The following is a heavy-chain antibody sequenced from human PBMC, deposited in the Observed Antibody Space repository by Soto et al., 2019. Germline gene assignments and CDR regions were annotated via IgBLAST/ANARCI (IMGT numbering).Heavy chain of an antibody. CDR2: ISYDGSNK. Sequence: GGSLRLSCAASGFTFSSYAMHWVRQAPGKGLEWVAVISYDGSNKYYADSVKGRFTISRDNSKNTLYLQMNSLRAEDTAVYYCARARGYCISTSCYGRDYYYYGMDVWGQGTTVTVSS. CDR1: GFTFSSYA. J-gene: IGHJ6*02. V-gene: IGHV3-30-3*01. CDR3: ARARGYCISTSCYGRDYYYYGMDV. D-gene: IGHD2-2*01.